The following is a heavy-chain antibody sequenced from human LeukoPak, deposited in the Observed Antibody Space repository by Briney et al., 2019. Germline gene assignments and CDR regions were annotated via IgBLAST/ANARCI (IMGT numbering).Heavy chain of an antibody. J-gene: IGHJ3*02. V-gene: IGHV4-38-2*01. Sequence: SETLSLTCAVSGYSISSGYYWGWIRQPPGKGLEWIGSIYHSGSTYYNPSLKCRVTISVDTSKNQFPLKLSSVTAADTAVYYCARGVVGVVAAIRGAFDIWGQGTMVTVSS. CDR2: IYHSGST. CDR3: ARGVVGVVAAIRGAFDI. CDR1: GYSISSGYY. D-gene: IGHD2-15*01.